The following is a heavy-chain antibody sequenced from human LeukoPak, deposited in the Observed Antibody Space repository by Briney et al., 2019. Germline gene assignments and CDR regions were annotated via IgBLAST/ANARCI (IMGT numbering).Heavy chain of an antibody. CDR2: IYYSGST. V-gene: IGHV4-59*01. CDR1: GGSISSYY. J-gene: IGHJ4*02. CDR3: AGVDSSSWYGPIDY. D-gene: IGHD6-13*01. Sequence: PSETLSLTCTVSGGSISSYYWSWIRQPPGKGLEWIGYIYYSGSTNYNPSLKSRVTISVDTSKNQFSLKLSSVTAADTAVYYCAGVDSSSWYGPIDYWGQGTLVTVSS.